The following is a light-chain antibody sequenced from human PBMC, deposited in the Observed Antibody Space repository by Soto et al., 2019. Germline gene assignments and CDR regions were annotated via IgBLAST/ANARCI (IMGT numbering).Light chain of an antibody. Sequence: QTVVTQEPSFSVAPGRTVTFTCGLTSGSVSTTYHPSWYQQTPGQAPCTLIYNTDIRSSGVPDRFSGSILGNTAALTITGAQADDESHYSCALYMGSGLWVFGGGTQLTIL. J-gene: IGLJ3*02. CDR3: ALYMGSGLWV. V-gene: IGLV8-61*01. CDR1: SGSVSTTYH. CDR2: NTD.